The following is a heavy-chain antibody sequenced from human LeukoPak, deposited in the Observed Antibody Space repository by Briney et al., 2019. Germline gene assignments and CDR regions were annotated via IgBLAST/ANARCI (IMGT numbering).Heavy chain of an antibody. D-gene: IGHD3-16*01. Sequence: GGSLRLSCAASGFTFSSYGMHWVRQAAGKGLEWVAVISNDESKKYYADSVKGRFTISRDNSKNTLSLQVSSLRAEDTAVYYCAKDRYSYAFEYFESWGQGTLVTVSS. CDR1: GFTFSSYG. J-gene: IGHJ4*02. V-gene: IGHV3-30*18. CDR2: ISNDESKK. CDR3: AKDRYSYAFEYFES.